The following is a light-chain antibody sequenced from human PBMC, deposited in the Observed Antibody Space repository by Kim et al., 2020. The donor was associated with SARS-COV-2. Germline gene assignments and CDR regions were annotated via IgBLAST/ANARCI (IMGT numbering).Light chain of an antibody. Sequence: PGERATLTCRASQSVSNSLAWYQQKPGQAPRLLIYGASTRATGIPARFSGSGSGTEFTLTISSLQSEDFAVYYCEQYDNWPPLTFGGGTKVEIK. CDR2: GAS. CDR1: QSVSNS. J-gene: IGKJ4*01. V-gene: IGKV3-15*01. CDR3: EQYDNWPPLT.